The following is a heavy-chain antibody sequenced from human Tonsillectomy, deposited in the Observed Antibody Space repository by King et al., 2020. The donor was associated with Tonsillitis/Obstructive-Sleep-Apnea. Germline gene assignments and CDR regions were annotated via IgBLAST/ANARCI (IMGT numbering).Heavy chain of an antibody. CDR1: GFTLSSDS. CDR2: ISSRSSTI. Sequence: VQLVESGGGLVQPGGSLRLSCADSGFTLSSDSMNWVRQAPGKGLEWVSYISSRSSTIYYADSVQGRFTISRDNAKNSLYLQMHSLRDEDTAVYYCARDHPMGRYWYFDLWGRGTLVTVSS. V-gene: IGHV3-48*02. J-gene: IGHJ2*01. D-gene: IGHD2-8*01. CDR3: ARDHPMGRYWYFDL.